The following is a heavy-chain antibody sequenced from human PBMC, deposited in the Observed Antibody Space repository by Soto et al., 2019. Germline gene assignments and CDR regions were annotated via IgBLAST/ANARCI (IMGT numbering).Heavy chain of an antibody. CDR2: ISRSSRNI. CDR3: ARDLKVAGTNSFYYYGMDV. CDR1: GVTFSNYT. J-gene: IGHJ6*02. D-gene: IGHD6-19*01. V-gene: IGHV3-21*01. Sequence: EVQLVGSGGGLVKPGGSLRLSCTDSGVTFSNYTMNWVRQAPGKGLEWVSSISRSSRNIYSADSVKGRFTISRDNAKNALYLQMNSLRAEDTAVYYCARDLKVAGTNSFYYYGMDVWGQGTTVTVSS.